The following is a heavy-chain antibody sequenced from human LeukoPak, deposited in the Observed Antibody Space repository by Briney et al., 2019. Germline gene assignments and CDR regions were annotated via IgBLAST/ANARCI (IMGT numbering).Heavy chain of an antibody. V-gene: IGHV3-23*01. CDR1: GFTFSSYT. Sequence: PGGSLRLSCAASGFTFSSYTMNWVRQAPGKGLEWVSAISGSGGSTYYADSVRGRFTISSDNSKNTLYLQMNSLRAEDTAVYYCAKVGWGSYRYTGINFDYWGQGALVTVSS. CDR2: ISGSGGST. D-gene: IGHD3-16*02. J-gene: IGHJ4*02. CDR3: AKVGWGSYRYTGINFDY.